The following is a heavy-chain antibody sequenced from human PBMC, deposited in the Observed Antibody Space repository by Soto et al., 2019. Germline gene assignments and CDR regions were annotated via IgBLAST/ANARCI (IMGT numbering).Heavy chain of an antibody. CDR2: ISWNSGSI. CDR1: GFTFDDYA. Sequence: EVQLVESGGGLVQPGRSLRLSCAASGFTFDDYAMHWVRQAPGKGLEWVSRISWNSGSIGYADSVKGRFTISRDNAKKSLYLQMTSLRAEDTALYYCAKAVGSYGNFDYWGQGTLVTVSS. J-gene: IGHJ4*02. D-gene: IGHD5-18*01. CDR3: AKAVGSYGNFDY. V-gene: IGHV3-9*01.